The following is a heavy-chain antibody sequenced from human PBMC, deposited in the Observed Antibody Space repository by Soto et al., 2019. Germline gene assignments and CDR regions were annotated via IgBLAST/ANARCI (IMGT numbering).Heavy chain of an antibody. CDR3: ARDGPYYYASRMDV. D-gene: IGHD3-10*01. CDR1: GIPVSSNY. Sequence: EVQLVESGGGLVQPGGSLRLSCVASGIPVSSNYMTWVRQAPGKGLEWVSVLHSGGDTYYANSVKGRFTISRHDSTNTLFLQMNRLTAEDTAVYYCARDGPYYYASRMDVWGPGTTVTVSS. J-gene: IGHJ6*02. CDR2: LHSGGDT. V-gene: IGHV3-53*04.